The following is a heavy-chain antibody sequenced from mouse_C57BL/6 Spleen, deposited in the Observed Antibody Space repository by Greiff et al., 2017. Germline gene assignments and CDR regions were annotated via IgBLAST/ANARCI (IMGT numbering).Heavy chain of an antibody. CDR2: IDPSDSET. Sequence: QVQLQQPGAELVRPGSSVKLSCKASGYTFTSYWMHWVKQRPIQGLEWIGTIDPSDSETHYNQKVKDKATLTVDKSSSTAYMQLSSLTSEDSAVYYCARSHYYGSSHWYFDVWGTGTTVTVSS. V-gene: IGHV1-52*01. CDR3: ARSHYYGSSHWYFDV. D-gene: IGHD1-1*01. J-gene: IGHJ1*03. CDR1: GYTFTSYW.